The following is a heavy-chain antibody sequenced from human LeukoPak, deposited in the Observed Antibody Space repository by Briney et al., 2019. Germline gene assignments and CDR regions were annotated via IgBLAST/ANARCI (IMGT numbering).Heavy chain of an antibody. J-gene: IGHJ6*02. CDR3: ARHDAVPVYQRGMDV. CDR1: GGSISPYF. V-gene: IGHV4-59*08. CDR2: ISYSGST. Sequence: PSETLSHTLSVYGGSISPYFWRWIRQPPGRGLELIAYISYSGSTNYNPSLESRVTISMDTSKNQLSLRLSSVTAADTAVYYCARHDAVPVYQRGMDVWGQGTTVTVSS. D-gene: IGHD6-19*01.